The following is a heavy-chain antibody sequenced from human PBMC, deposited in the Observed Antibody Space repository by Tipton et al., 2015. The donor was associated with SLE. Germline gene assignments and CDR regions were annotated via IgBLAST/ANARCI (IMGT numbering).Heavy chain of an antibody. CDR1: GGSFSGYY. V-gene: IGHV4-31*11. D-gene: IGHD2-15*01. CDR2: IYYSGST. J-gene: IGHJ3*02. Sequence: TLSLTCAVYGGSFSGYYWSWIRQHPGKGLEWIGYIYYSGSTYYNPSLKSRVTISVDTSKNQFSLKLSSVTAADTAVYYCARSDIVVVVAATTAFDIWGQGTMVTVSS. CDR3: ARSDIVVVVAATTAFDI.